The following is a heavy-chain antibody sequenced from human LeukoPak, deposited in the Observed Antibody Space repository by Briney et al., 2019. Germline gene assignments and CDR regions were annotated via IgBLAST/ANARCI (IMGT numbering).Heavy chain of an antibody. D-gene: IGHD2-2*01. Sequence: GGSLRLSCAASGFTFSSYAMHWVRQAPGKGLEWVSAISGSGGRTYYAGSVKGRFTVSRDNSKNTLYLQMNSLRAEDTAVYYCAKFSSDPKNWFDPWGQGTLVTVSS. J-gene: IGHJ5*02. CDR2: ISGSGGRT. V-gene: IGHV3-23*01. CDR3: AKFSSDPKNWFDP. CDR1: GFTFSSYA.